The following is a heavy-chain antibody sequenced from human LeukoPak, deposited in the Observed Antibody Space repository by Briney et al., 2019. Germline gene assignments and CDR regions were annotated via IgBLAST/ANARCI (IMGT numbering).Heavy chain of an antibody. CDR3: AKSTYWSNPYYFDY. D-gene: IGHD2-2*01. CDR1: GFTFSSYA. Sequence: GGSLRLSCAASGFTFSSYAMSWVRQAPGKGLEWVSGISGSGGTTYYADSVKGRFTISRDNSKNTLYLQMNSLRAEDTAVYYCAKSTYWSNPYYFDYWGQGTLVTVSS. V-gene: IGHV3-23*01. J-gene: IGHJ4*02. CDR2: ISGSGGTT.